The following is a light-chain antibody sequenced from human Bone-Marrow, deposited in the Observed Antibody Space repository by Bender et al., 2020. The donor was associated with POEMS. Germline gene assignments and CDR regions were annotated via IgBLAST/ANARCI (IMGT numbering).Light chain of an antibody. CDR1: SGSITSHY. CDR3: QSYVI. Sequence: FMLTQPLSVSESPGKTVTISCTRNSGSITSHYAQWYQQRPGNSPTTLIYEDNRRSSGVPDRFSGSIDRSSNSASLTISGLKTEDEADYYCQSYVIFGGGTKLTVL. V-gene: IGLV6-57*01. CDR2: EDN. J-gene: IGLJ2*01.